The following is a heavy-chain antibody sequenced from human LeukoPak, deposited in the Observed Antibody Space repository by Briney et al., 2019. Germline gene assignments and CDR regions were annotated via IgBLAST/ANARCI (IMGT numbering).Heavy chain of an antibody. J-gene: IGHJ4*02. CDR1: GGSISPYY. V-gene: IGHV4-59*12. Sequence: KSSETLSLTCSVSGGSISPYYWSWVRQPPGKGLEWIGYVSYSGSADYNPSFKSRVIISIDTSKNQFSLRLSSLTAADTAVYYCARENDRYGRIDYWGQGTQVTVSS. CDR3: ARENDRYGRIDY. D-gene: IGHD5-18*01. CDR2: VSYSGSA.